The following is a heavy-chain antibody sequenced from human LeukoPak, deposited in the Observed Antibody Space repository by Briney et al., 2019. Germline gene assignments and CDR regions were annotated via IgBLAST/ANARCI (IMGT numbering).Heavy chain of an antibody. CDR1: GFTFSNYW. CDR3: ARKAYAMDI. CDR2: MKQDGSEK. J-gene: IGHJ6*04. V-gene: IGHV3-7*03. Sequence: GGSLRLSCAASGFTFSNYWMSWVRQAPGKGLEWVANMKQDGSEKYYVDSVKGRFTISRDNAKNSLYLQMNSLRVEDTAVYYCARKAYAMDIWGKGTTVTVSS.